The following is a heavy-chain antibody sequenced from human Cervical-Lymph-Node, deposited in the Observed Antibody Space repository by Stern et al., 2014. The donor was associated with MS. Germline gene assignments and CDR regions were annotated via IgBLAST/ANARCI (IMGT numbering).Heavy chain of an antibody. Sequence: MQLVESGGGVVQPGRSLRLSCAASGFTFSSYGMHWVRQAPGKGLEWVAVIWYDGSNKYYADSVKGRFTISRDNSKNTLYLQMNSLRAEDTAVYYCARDYYSNYYYYGMDVWGQGTTVTVSS. CDR2: IWYDGSNK. V-gene: IGHV3-33*01. D-gene: IGHD4-11*01. CDR1: GFTFSSYG. CDR3: ARDYYSNYYYYGMDV. J-gene: IGHJ6*02.